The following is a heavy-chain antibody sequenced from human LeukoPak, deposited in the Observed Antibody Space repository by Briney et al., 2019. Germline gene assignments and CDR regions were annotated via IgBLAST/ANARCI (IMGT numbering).Heavy chain of an antibody. CDR1: CYSISSRYY. J-gene: IGHJ4*02. CDR3: AGQLGYSRGGSCYQFDY. Sequence: SETLSLTCAVSCYSISSRYYGAWIRQPPGKGLEWIGSIYHSGSTYYNPSLKSRVTISVDTSKDRFFLKLSCVTAAERAEYYVAGQLGYSRGGSCYQFDYWGQGTLVTVSS. CDR2: IYHSGST. D-gene: IGHD2-15*01. V-gene: IGHV4-38-2*01.